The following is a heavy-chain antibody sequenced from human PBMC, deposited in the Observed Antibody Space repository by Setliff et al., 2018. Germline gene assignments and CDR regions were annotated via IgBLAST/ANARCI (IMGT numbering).Heavy chain of an antibody. Sequence: PSETLSLTCTVSGGSISSSSYYWGWIRQPPGKGLEWIGSIYYSGSTYYNPSLKSRVTISVDASKNQFSLKLSSVTAADTAVYYCASYEGDDYGDYYFDYWGQGTLVTVSS. CDR2: IYYSGST. V-gene: IGHV4-39*07. CDR1: GGSISSSSYY. CDR3: ASYEGDDYGDYYFDY. D-gene: IGHD4-17*01. J-gene: IGHJ4*02.